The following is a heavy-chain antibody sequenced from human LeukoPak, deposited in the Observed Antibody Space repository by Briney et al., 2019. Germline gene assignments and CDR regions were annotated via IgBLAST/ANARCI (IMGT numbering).Heavy chain of an antibody. CDR3: ARDPRPYSGSGLHFDI. Sequence: GGSLRLSCAASGFTFSNYNINWVRQAPGKGLEWVSFIGSSSSPIYYADSVKGRFTVFRDNAKNSLYLHLNSLRDEDTAVYYCARDPRPYSGSGLHFDIWGQGTLVTVSS. V-gene: IGHV3-48*02. CDR1: GFTFSNYN. J-gene: IGHJ3*02. CDR2: IGSSSSPI. D-gene: IGHD1-26*01.